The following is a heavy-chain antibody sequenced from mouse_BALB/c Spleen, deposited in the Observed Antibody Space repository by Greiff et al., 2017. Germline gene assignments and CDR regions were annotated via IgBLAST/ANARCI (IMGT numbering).Heavy chain of an antibody. CDR2: INPSTGYT. D-gene: IGHD1-1*01. J-gene: IGHJ2*01. CDR3: ARNYYVSSLDY. V-gene: IGHV1-7*01. Sequence: VKLVESGAELAKPGASVKMSCKASGYTFTSYWMHWVKQRPGQGLEWIGYINPSTGYTEYNQKFKDKATVTADKSSSTAYMQLSSLTSEDSAVYYCARNYYVSSLDYWGQGTTLTVSS. CDR1: GYTFTSYW.